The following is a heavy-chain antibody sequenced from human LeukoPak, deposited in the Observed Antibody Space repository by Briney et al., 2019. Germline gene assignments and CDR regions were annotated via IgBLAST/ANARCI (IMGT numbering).Heavy chain of an antibody. CDR3: ARPRYCSSTSCFTHWFDP. Sequence: GASVKVSCKASGYTFTGYYMHWVRQAPGQGLEWMGWINPNSGGTNYAQKFQGRVTMTRDTSISTAYMELSRLRSDDTAVYYCARPRYCSSTSCFTHWFDPWGQGTLLHVYS. CDR1: GYTFTGYY. V-gene: IGHV1-2*02. J-gene: IGHJ5*02. D-gene: IGHD2-2*01. CDR2: INPNSGGT.